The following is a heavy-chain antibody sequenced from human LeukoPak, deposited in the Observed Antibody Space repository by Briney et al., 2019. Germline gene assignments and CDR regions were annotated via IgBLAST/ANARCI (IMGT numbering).Heavy chain of an antibody. Sequence: GGSLRLSCAASGFTFDDYAMHWVRQAPGKGLEWVSGISWNSGSIGYADSVKGRFTISRDNSKNTLYLQMNSLRAEDTAVYYCAKDATFHYFDYWGQGTLVTVSS. J-gene: IGHJ4*02. CDR3: AKDATFHYFDY. CDR2: ISWNSGSI. CDR1: GFTFDDYA. D-gene: IGHD2/OR15-2a*01. V-gene: IGHV3-9*01.